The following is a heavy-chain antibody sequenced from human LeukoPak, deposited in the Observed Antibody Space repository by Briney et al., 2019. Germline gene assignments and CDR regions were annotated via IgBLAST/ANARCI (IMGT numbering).Heavy chain of an antibody. V-gene: IGHV4-59*01. CDR3: AGGGYSYGYYYYGMDV. D-gene: IGHD5-18*01. CDR2: IYYSGSA. Sequence: SETLSLTCTVSGGSISSYYWSWIRQPPGKGLEWIGYIYYSGSANYNPSLKSRVTISVDTSKNQFSLKLSSVTAADTAVYYCAGGGYSYGYYYYGMDVWGQGTTVTVSS. CDR1: GGSISSYY. J-gene: IGHJ6*02.